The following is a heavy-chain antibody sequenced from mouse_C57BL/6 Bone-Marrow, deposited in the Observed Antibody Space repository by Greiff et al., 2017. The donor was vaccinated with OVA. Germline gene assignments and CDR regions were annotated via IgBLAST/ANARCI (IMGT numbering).Heavy chain of an antibody. CDR1: GYTFTSYW. V-gene: IGHV1-72*01. CDR3: ARKGGLRRLFDY. Sequence: SCKASGYTFTSYWMHWVKQRPGRGLEWIGRIDPNSGGTKYNEKFKSKATLTVDKPSSTAYMQLSSLTSEDSAVYYCARKGGLRRLFDYWGQGTTLTVSS. CDR2: IDPNSGGT. J-gene: IGHJ2*01. D-gene: IGHD2-4*01.